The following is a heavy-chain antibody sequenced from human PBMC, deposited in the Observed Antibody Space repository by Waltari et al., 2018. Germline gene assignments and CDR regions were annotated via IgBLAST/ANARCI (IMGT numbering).Heavy chain of an antibody. J-gene: IGHJ4*02. CDR3: ARELEGGYFDY. Sequence: VQLVQSGAEVRKPGAPVSVPCKPSGYTFTAYLLRWVRQAPGHGLEWMGGINPNSGGTNYAQKFQGRVTITRDTSISTAYVELSRLTSDDTAVYYCARELEGGYFDYWGQGTLVTVSS. CDR2: INPNSGGT. CDR1: GYTFTAYL. V-gene: IGHV1-2*02. D-gene: IGHD3-16*01.